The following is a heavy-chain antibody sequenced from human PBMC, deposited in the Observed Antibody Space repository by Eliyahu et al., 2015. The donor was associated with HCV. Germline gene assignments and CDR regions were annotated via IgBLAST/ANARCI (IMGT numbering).Heavy chain of an antibody. Sequence: EVQLVESGGGLVKPGGSLRLSCAASGFTFSSYSMNWVRQAPGKGLEWVSSISSSSSYIYYADSVKGRFTISRDNAKNSLYLQMNSLRAEDTAVYYCAREALEGDYGDYYFDYWGQGTLVTVSS. D-gene: IGHD4-17*01. CDR2: ISSSSSYI. CDR1: GFTFSSYS. J-gene: IGHJ4*02. V-gene: IGHV3-21*01. CDR3: AREALEGDYGDYYFDY.